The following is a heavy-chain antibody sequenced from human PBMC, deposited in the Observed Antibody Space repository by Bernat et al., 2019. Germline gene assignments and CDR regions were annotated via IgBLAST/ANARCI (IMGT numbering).Heavy chain of an antibody. D-gene: IGHD3-10*01. CDR2: IGYDGSNK. V-gene: IGHV3-33*01. CDR1: GFTFSSYG. J-gene: IGHJ6*02. CDR3: AGQHGSGSYYNYYYYGMDV. Sequence: QVQLLESGGGVVQPGRSLRLSCAASGFTFSSYGMHWVRQAPGKGLEGVEVIGYDGSNKSYADSVKGRFTISRDNSKNTLYLQMNSLRAEDTAVYYCAGQHGSGSYYNYYYYGMDVWGQGTTVTVSS.